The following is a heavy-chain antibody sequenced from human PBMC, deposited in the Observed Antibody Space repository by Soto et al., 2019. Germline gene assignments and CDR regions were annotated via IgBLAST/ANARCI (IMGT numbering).Heavy chain of an antibody. CDR3: ARERSYGMDV. V-gene: IGHV1-8*01. CDR2: MNPNSGNT. J-gene: IGHJ6*02. Sequence: QVQLVQSGAEVKKPGASVKVSCKASGYTFTSYDINWVRQATGQGLEWMGWMNPNSGNTGYAQKCKGKVNMTRNTSISTAYMELSRLGSEDTAVYYCARERSYGMDVWGQGTTVTVSS. CDR1: GYTFTSYD.